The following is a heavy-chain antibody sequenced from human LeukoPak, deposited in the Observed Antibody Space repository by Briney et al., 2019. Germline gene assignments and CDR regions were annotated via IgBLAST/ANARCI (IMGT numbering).Heavy chain of an antibody. CDR3: AKGSIVGYCTGGVCYKGIDYYYYYMDV. Sequence: PGRSLRLSWAASGFTFDDYAMHWVRQAPGKGLEWVSGISWNSGSIGYADSVKGRFTISRDNAKNSLYLQMNSLRAEDTALYYCAKGSIVGYCTGGVCYKGIDYYYYYMDVWGKGTTVTVSS. D-gene: IGHD2-8*02. CDR1: GFTFDDYA. V-gene: IGHV3-9*01. CDR2: ISWNSGSI. J-gene: IGHJ6*03.